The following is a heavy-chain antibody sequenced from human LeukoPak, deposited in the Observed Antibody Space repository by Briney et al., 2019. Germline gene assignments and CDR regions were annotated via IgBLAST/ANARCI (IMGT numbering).Heavy chain of an antibody. J-gene: IGHJ4*02. CDR2: INHSGST. CDR1: GFTFSSYW. D-gene: IGHD3-16*02. CDR3: ARKVDEMITFGGVIVIAAFDY. V-gene: IGHV4-34*01. Sequence: GSLRLSCAASGFTFSSYWMHWVRQPPGKGLEWIGEINHSGSTNYNPSLKSRVTISVDTSKNQFSLKLSSVTAADTAVYYCARKVDEMITFGGVIVIAAFDYWGQGTLVTVSS.